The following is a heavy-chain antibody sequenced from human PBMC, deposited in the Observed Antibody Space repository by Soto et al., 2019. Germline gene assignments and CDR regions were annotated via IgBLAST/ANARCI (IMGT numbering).Heavy chain of an antibody. D-gene: IGHD5-12*01. CDR2: IFSSGST. CDR1: GGRINTFY. V-gene: IGHV4-4*07. CDR3: AREGSYSAYNFAHGIQLWSFDF. J-gene: IGHJ4*02. Sequence: PSETLSLTCTVSGGRINTFYWSWVRQPAGKGLEWIARIFSSGSTSFNPSLESRVAMSVDTSKNHFSLNLSSVTAADMAVYYCAREGSYSAYNFAHGIQLWSFDFWGQGALVTVSS.